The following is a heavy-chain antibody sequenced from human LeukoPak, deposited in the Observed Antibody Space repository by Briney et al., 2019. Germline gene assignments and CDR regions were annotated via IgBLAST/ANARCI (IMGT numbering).Heavy chain of an antibody. CDR3: ARAMIVVVIDQAAFDY. CDR2: IIPIFGTA. CDR1: GGTFSSYA. J-gene: IGHJ4*02. V-gene: IGHV1-69*05. D-gene: IGHD3-22*01. Sequence: GASVKVSCKASGGTFSSYAISWVRQAPGQGLEWMGGIIPIFGTASYAQKFQGRVTITTDESTSTAYMELSSLRSEDTAVYYCARAMIVVVIDQAAFDYWGQGTLVTVSS.